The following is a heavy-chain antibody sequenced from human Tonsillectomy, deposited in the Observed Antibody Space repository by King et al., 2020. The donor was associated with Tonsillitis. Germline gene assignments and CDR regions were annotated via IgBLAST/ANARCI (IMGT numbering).Heavy chain of an antibody. V-gene: IGHV3-48*01. D-gene: IGHD3-10*01. CDR3: ARDGWFGESYYYYYGMDV. Sequence: VQLVESGGGLVQPGGSLRLSCAASGFTFSTYDMNWVRQAPGKGLEWGSYISSRSSTVYYVDSVKGRFTISRDNAKKSLYLQMNSLRAEDTAVYYCARDGWFGESYYYYYGMDVWGQGTTVTVSS. CDR2: ISSRSSTV. CDR1: GFTFSTYD. J-gene: IGHJ6*02.